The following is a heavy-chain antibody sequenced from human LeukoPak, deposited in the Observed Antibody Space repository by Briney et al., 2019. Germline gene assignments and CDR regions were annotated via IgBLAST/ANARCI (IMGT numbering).Heavy chain of an antibody. CDR2: ISSNGGST. CDR3: ARDHAFGTIQLWSDDAFEI. V-gene: IGHV3-64*01. D-gene: IGHD5-18*01. Sequence: GGSLRLSCAASGFTFSSYATHWVRQAPGKGLEYVSAISSNGGSTYYANSVKGRFTISRDNSKNTLYLQMGSLRAEDMAVYYCARDHAFGTIQLWSDDAFEIWGQGTMVTVSS. J-gene: IGHJ3*02. CDR1: GFTFSSYA.